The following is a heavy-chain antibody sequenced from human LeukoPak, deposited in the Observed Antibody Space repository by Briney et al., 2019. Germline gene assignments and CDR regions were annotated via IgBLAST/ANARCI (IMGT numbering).Heavy chain of an antibody. Sequence: GGSLRLSCAASGFTFSSYSMNWVRQAPGKGLELVSSISSSSSYIYYADSVKGRFAISRDNAKNSLYLQMNSLRAEDTAAYYCARDQNLGYDFWSGYRVDAFDIWGQGTMVTVSS. V-gene: IGHV3-21*01. CDR1: GFTFSSYS. CDR3: ARDQNLGYDFWSGYRVDAFDI. J-gene: IGHJ3*02. D-gene: IGHD3-3*01. CDR2: ISSSSSYI.